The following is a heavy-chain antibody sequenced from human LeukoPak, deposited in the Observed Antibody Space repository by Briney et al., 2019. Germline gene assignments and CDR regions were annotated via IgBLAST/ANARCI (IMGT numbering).Heavy chain of an antibody. Sequence: GGSLRLSCAASGFRFNNYGIHWVRQAPGKGLEWVAVTWYDGSNKYYADSVRDRFTVSRDNSKNTVYLQMNSLRAEDTAVYYCARSYCSSTSCYRAFDIWGQGTMVTVSS. V-gene: IGHV3-33*01. CDR2: TWYDGSNK. D-gene: IGHD2-2*01. CDR1: GFRFNNYG. CDR3: ARSYCSSTSCYRAFDI. J-gene: IGHJ3*02.